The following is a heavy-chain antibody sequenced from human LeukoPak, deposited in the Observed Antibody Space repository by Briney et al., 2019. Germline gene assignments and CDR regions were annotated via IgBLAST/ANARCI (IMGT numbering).Heavy chain of an antibody. J-gene: IGHJ6*04. CDR1: GFSFTTYW. CDR2: INEDGRHK. D-gene: IGHD3-10*02. Sequence: PGGSLRLSCTASGFSFTTYWMAWVRQAPGKGLEWVANINEDGRHKNYLDSVKGRFTISRDNTKNSVYLQMNSLRAEDTAVYYCAELGITMIGGVWGEGTTVTISS. CDR3: AELGITMIGGV. V-gene: IGHV3-7*01.